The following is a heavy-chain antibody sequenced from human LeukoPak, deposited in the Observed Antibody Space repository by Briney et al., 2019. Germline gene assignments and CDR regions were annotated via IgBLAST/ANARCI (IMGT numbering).Heavy chain of an antibody. CDR2: INPNSGGT. Sequence: ASVKVSCKASGYTFTGYYMHWVRQAPAQGLEWMGRINPNSGGTNYAQKFQGRVTMTRDTSISTAYMELSRLRSDDTAVYYCARDRQLYYCDSSGNYWYWGQGTLVTVSS. CDR1: GYTFTGYY. V-gene: IGHV1-2*06. D-gene: IGHD3-22*01. CDR3: ARDRQLYYCDSSGNYWY. J-gene: IGHJ4*02.